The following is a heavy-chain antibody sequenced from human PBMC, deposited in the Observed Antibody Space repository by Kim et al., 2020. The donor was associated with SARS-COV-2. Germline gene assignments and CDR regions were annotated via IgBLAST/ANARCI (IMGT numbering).Heavy chain of an antibody. Sequence: SETLSLTCTVSGGSISSYHWNCIRQPPGKGLEWIGYVYHSVSTNYNPSIKSRVTMSVDTSKNQFSLKLSSVTAADTAVYYCARGEATTGSVFDYWGQGTLVTVSS. V-gene: IGHV4-59*01. CDR3: ARGEATTGSVFDY. D-gene: IGHD4-17*01. CDR1: GGSISSYH. J-gene: IGHJ4*02. CDR2: VYHSVST.